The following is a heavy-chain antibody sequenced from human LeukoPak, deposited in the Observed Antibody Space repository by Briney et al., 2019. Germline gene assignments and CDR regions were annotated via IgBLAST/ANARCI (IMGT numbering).Heavy chain of an antibody. CDR1: GFTFTDYY. J-gene: IGHJ6*02. CDR2: INPNSGGT. D-gene: IGHD6-13*01. Sequence: GASVKVSCKASGFTFTDYYMHWVRQAPGQGLEWMGWINPNSGGTNYAQKFQGTVTMTRDTSISTAYMELSRLRTDDTAVYYCARVIEAASGYRYYYYGMDVWGQGTTVTVSS. CDR3: ARVIEAASGYRYYYYGMDV. V-gene: IGHV1-2*02.